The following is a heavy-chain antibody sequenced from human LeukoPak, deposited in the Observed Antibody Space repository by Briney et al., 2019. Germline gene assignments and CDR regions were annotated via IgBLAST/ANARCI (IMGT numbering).Heavy chain of an antibody. V-gene: IGHV1-69*05. J-gene: IGHJ3*02. Sequence: SVKVSCKASGGSVSHYALNWVRQAPGQGLEWMGGIMPLFNTANYAQKFQGRVTVTTDESTNTAYMELRILRSDDTAIYYCARDRGETAGSDAFDIWGQGTLVTVSS. CDR1: GGSVSHYA. D-gene: IGHD5-18*01. CDR2: IMPLFNTA. CDR3: ARDRGETAGSDAFDI.